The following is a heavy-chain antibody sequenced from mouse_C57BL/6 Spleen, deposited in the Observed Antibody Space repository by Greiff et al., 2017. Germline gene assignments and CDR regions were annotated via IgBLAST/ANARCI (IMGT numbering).Heavy chain of an antibody. Sequence: QVQLKQSGPELVKPGASVKISCKASGYAFSSSWMNWVKQRPGKGLEWIGRIYPGDGDTNYNGKFKGKATLTADKSSSTAYMQLSSLTSEDSAVYFCARYGATTVVAYYFDYWGQGTTLTVSS. CDR1: GYAFSSSW. D-gene: IGHD1-1*01. CDR2: IYPGDGDT. V-gene: IGHV1-82*01. J-gene: IGHJ2*01. CDR3: ARYGATTVVAYYFDY.